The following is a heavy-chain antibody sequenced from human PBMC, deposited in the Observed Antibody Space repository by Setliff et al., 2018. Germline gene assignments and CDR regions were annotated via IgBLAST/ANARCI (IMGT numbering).Heavy chain of an antibody. CDR1: EFTFTDYY. CDR2: ISSSSSYI. CDR3: ARDRPGAIFGVVTPFDY. J-gene: IGHJ4*02. Sequence: PGGSLRLSCTASEFTFTDYYMSWIRQAPGKGLEWVSSISSSSSYIYYADSVKGRFTISRDNAKNSLYLQMNSLRAEDTAVYYCARDRPGAIFGVVTPFDYWGQGTLVTVSS. V-gene: IGHV3-11*06. D-gene: IGHD3-3*01.